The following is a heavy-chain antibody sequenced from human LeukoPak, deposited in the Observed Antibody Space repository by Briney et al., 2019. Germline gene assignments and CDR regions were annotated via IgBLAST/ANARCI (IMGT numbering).Heavy chain of an antibody. V-gene: IGHV3-53*01. Sequence: PGGSLRLSCAASGFTVNNNYMSWVRQAPGKGLEWVSVIYSGDITYYADSVKGRFTISRDNSKNTLYLQMNSLRAEDTAVYYCARVSSVDYYDSSGHRSMDVWGQGTTVTVSS. CDR1: GFTVNNNY. CDR3: ARVSSVDYYDSSGHRSMDV. J-gene: IGHJ6*02. D-gene: IGHD3-22*01. CDR2: IYSGDIT.